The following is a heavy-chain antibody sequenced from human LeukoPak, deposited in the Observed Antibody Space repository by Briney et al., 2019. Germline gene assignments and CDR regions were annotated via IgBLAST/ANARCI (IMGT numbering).Heavy chain of an antibody. CDR3: GVVVVAATERAFDY. J-gene: IGHJ4*02. Sequence: GESLKISCKGSGYSFTSYWIGWVRQMPGKGLEWMGIIYPGDPDTRYSPSFQGQVTISADKSISTAYLQWSSLKASDTAMYYCGVVVVAATERAFDYWGQGTLVTVSS. CDR2: IYPGDPDT. CDR1: GYSFTSYW. V-gene: IGHV5-51*01. D-gene: IGHD2-15*01.